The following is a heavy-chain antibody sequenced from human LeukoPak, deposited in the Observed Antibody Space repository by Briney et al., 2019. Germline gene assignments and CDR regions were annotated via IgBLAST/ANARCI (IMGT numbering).Heavy chain of an antibody. CDR3: ARSYYYDSSGYFESDAFDI. Sequence: SETLSLTCTVSGGSFSSSSYYWGWIRQPPGKGLGWIGSIYYSGSTYYNPSLKSRVTISVDTSKNQFSLKLSSVTAADTAVYYCARSYYYDSSGYFESDAFDIWGQGTMVTVSS. D-gene: IGHD3-22*01. J-gene: IGHJ3*02. CDR2: IYYSGST. CDR1: GGSFSSSSYY. V-gene: IGHV4-39*07.